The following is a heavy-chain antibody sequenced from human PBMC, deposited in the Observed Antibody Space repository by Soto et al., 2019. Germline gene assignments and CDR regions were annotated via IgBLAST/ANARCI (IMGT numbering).Heavy chain of an antibody. CDR3: ASSPRGYCSSTSCRELGNYYGMDG. J-gene: IGHJ6*02. D-gene: IGHD2-2*01. CDR1: GYSFTSYW. V-gene: IGHV5-10-1*01. Sequence: GESLKISCKGSGYSFTSYWISWVRQMPGKGLEWMGRIDPSDSYTNYSPSFQGHVTISADKSNSTAYLQWSSLKASDTAMYYYASSPRGYCSSTSCRELGNYYGMDGWGQGTTVTGSS. CDR2: IDPSDSYT.